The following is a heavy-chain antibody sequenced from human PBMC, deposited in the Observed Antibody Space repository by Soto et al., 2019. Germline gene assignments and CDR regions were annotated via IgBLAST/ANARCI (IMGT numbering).Heavy chain of an antibody. Sequence: QVQLQESGPGQVRPSQTLSLTCTVPGGSVTTSSTYWSWIRHSPGKGLEWIGYVHHSGRTYYNPSPKPRLKMSVDTTKNQFALPLTSVTPGNTAVYFCARDRDYYENSGYLPYFDFWGQGTLVTVSS. D-gene: IGHD5-12*01. CDR1: GGSVTTSSTY. V-gene: IGHV4-31*03. CDR2: VHHSGRT. J-gene: IGHJ4*02. CDR3: ARDRDYYENSGYLPYFDF.